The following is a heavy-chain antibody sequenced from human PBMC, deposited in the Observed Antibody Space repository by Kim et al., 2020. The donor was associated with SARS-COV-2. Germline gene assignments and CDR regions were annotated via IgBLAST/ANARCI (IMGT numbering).Heavy chain of an antibody. CDR1: GYTFTSYY. D-gene: IGHD3-10*01. Sequence: ASVKVSCKASGYTFTSYYMHWVRQAPGQGLEWMGIINPSGGSTSYAQKFQGRVTMTRDTSTSTVYMELSSLRSEDTAVYYCARGWDSRVRGVIPAFDIWGQGTTVTVSS. V-gene: IGHV1-46*01. J-gene: IGHJ3*02. CDR3: ARGWDSRVRGVIPAFDI. CDR2: INPSGGST.